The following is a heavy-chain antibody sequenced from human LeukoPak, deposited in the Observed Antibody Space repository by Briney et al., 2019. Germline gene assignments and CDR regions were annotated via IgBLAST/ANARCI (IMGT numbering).Heavy chain of an antibody. CDR2: IIPIFGTA. V-gene: IGHV1-69*13. Sequence: ASVKVSCKASGGTFSSYAISWVRQAPGQGLEWMGGIIPIFGTANYAQKFQGRVTITADESTSTAYMELSSLRSEDTAVYYCARDQSVFEYQLLFKHDAFDIWGQGTMVTVSS. D-gene: IGHD2-2*01. CDR1: GGTFSSYA. J-gene: IGHJ3*02. CDR3: ARDQSVFEYQLLFKHDAFDI.